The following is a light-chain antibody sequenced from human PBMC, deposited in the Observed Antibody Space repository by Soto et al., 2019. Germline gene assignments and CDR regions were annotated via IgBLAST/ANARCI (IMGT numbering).Light chain of an antibody. V-gene: IGLV2-14*01. CDR1: SSDVGGYKY. J-gene: IGLJ1*01. CDR2: EVS. Sequence: QSVLTQPASVSGSPGQSITISCTGTSSDVGGYKYVSWYQQHPGKAPKLLIYEVSNRPSGISNRFSASKSDNTASLTISGLRAEDEADYYCCSYAGSSTYVFGLGTKVTVL. CDR3: CSYAGSSTYV.